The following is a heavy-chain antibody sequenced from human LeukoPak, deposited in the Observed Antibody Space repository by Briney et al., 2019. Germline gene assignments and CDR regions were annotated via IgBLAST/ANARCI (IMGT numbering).Heavy chain of an antibody. CDR1: EFTFTSYE. CDR3: ARSEMATILGFDY. D-gene: IGHD5-24*01. CDR2: ISSSGSTI. V-gene: IGHV3-48*03. J-gene: IGHJ4*02. Sequence: PGGSLRLSCAASEFTFTSYEMNWVRQAPGKGLEWVSYISSSGSTIYYADSVKGRFTISRDNAKNSLYLQMNSLRAGDTAVYYCARSEMATILGFDYWGQGTLVTVSS.